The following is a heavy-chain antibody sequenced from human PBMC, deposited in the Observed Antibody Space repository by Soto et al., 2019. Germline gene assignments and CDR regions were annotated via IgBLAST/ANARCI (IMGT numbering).Heavy chain of an antibody. Sequence: GGSLRLSCAASGFTFSGSAMHWVRQASGKGLEWVGRIRSKANSYGTAYAASVKGRFTISRDDSKNTAYLQMNSLKTEDTAVYYCTRLPGRYYDSIGYWGQGTLVTVSS. J-gene: IGHJ4*02. V-gene: IGHV3-73*01. CDR3: TRLPGRYYDSIGY. D-gene: IGHD3-22*01. CDR2: IRSKANSYGT. CDR1: GFTFSGSA.